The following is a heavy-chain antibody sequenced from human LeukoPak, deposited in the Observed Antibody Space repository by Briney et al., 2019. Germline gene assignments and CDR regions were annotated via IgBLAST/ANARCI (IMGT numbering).Heavy chain of an antibody. D-gene: IGHD6-13*01. CDR2: IYTGGST. J-gene: IGHJ6*02. CDR3: ARGFGKAAADVFGGYTMDV. Sequence: GVSLRLSCAASGFTVNSNYMSWVRQAPGKGLEWVSLIYTGGSTYYADSVRGRFTISRDNTKNTLYLQMNSLRPEDTAIYYCARGFGKAAADVFGGYTMDVWGQGTTVTVSS. V-gene: IGHV3-66*02. CDR1: GFTVNSNY.